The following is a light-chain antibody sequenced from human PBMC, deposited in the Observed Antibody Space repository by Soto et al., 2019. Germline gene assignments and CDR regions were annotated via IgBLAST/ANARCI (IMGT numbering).Light chain of an antibody. V-gene: IGKV3-15*01. CDR1: QSVSSN. CDR2: GAS. J-gene: IGKJ3*01. Sequence: EIVMKQSPATLSVSPGERATLSCRASQSVSSNLAWYQQKPGQAPRLLIYGASTRATGIPARFSGSGSGTEFILTISSLQSEDFAVYYCQQYNNWPPFTFGPGTKVDIK. CDR3: QQYNNWPPFT.